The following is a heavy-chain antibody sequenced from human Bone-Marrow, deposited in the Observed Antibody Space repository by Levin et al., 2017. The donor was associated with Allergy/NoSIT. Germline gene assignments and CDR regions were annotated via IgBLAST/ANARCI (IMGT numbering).Heavy chain of an antibody. CDR1: GFTFSTYA. V-gene: IGHV3-30*04. CDR2: ISYDGSNK. D-gene: IGHD3-3*01. J-gene: IGHJ6*02. CDR3: AREKISIFGVTQDYGLDV. Sequence: GESLKISCAASGFTFSTYAMHWVRQAPGKGLEWVAVISYDGSNKYYVDSVKGRFTISRDNSKNTLFLQMNSLRAEDTAVYYCAREKISIFGVTQDYGLDVWGQGTTVTVSS.